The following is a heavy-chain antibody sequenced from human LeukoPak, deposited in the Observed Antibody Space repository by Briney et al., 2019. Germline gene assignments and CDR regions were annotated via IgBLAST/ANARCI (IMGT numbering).Heavy chain of an antibody. D-gene: IGHD6-13*01. CDR1: GYTFTSYG. CDR3: ARGPPAAGSDY. CDR2: MNPNSGNT. Sequence: GASVKVSCKASGYTFTSYGINWVRQATGQGLEWMGWMNPNSGNTGYAQKFQGRVTMTRNTSISTAYRELSSLRPEDTAVYYCARGPPAAGSDYWGQGTPVTVSS. J-gene: IGHJ4*02. V-gene: IGHV1-8*01.